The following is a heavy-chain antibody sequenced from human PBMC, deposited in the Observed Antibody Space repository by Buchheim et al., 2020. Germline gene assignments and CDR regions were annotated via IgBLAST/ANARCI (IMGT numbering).Heavy chain of an antibody. CDR3: SNWGSSGWYPND. Sequence: EVQLVESGGGLVPPGGSLRLSCAASGFTVSSNYMSWVRQAPRKGLEGVSIIFSGGSTYYADSVRGRFTISRDNSKNTLYLQMNSLRVEDTAVYYCSNWGSSGWYPNDWGQGTL. CDR1: GFTVSSNY. D-gene: IGHD6-19*01. J-gene: IGHJ4*02. CDR2: IFSGGST. V-gene: IGHV3-66*01.